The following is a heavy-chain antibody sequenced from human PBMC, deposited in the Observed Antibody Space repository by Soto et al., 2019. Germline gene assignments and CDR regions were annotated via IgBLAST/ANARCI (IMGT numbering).Heavy chain of an antibody. CDR2: TYHRGST. D-gene: IGHD6-25*01. CDR3: ARIGGYHGPLDY. J-gene: IGHJ4*02. Sequence: SETLSLTCSVSGVSISSYFWSWIRQAPGRGLEWIGYTYHRGSTNYSPSLKSRVAISLDTSENQFSLKVNSVTAADTAVYYCARIGGYHGPLDYWGQGTPVTVSS. V-gene: IGHV4-59*01. CDR1: GVSISSYF.